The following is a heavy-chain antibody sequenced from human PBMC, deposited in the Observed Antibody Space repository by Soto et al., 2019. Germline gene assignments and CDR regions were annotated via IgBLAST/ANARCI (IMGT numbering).Heavy chain of an antibody. CDR3: ARDDGDYGDDAFDI. CDR2: IYYSGST. D-gene: IGHD4-17*01. J-gene: IGHJ3*02. Sequence: QVQLQESGPGLVKPSQTLSLTCTVSGGSISSGGYYWSWIRQHPGKGLEWIGYIYYSGSTYYNPSLKSRVTRSVDTSKNPFSLKLSSVSAADTAVYYCARDDGDYGDDAFDIWGQGTMVTVSS. CDR1: GGSISSGGYY. V-gene: IGHV4-31*03.